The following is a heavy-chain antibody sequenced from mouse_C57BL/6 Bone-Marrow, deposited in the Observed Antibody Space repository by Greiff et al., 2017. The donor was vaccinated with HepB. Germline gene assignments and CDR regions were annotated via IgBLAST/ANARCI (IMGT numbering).Heavy chain of an antibody. J-gene: IGHJ2*01. CDR1: GYTFTSYW. CDR3: ASSFTTVVAKEDY. Sequence: VKLQQPGAELVKPGASVKMSCKASGYTFTSYWITWVKQRPGQGLEWIGDIYPGSGSTNYNEKFKSKATLTVDTSSSTAYMQLSSLTSEDSAVYYCASSFTTVVAKEDYWGQGTTLTVSS. D-gene: IGHD1-1*01. V-gene: IGHV1-55*01. CDR2: IYPGSGST.